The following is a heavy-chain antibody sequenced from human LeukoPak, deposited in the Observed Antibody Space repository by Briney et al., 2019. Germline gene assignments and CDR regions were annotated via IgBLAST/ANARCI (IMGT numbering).Heavy chain of an antibody. J-gene: IGHJ4*02. CDR3: ARDTANYYYNSSGYYFDS. V-gene: IGHV1-46*01. CDR2: SNRRGGST. Sequence: ASVKVSCKASGYTFISYYMHWVRQAPGQGLEWMVVSNRRGGSTSYAQKFQGRVTMTRDTSTSTDYMELSSLRSEDTAVYYCARDTANYYYNSSGYYFDSWGQGTLVTVSS. D-gene: IGHD3-22*01. CDR1: GYTFISYY.